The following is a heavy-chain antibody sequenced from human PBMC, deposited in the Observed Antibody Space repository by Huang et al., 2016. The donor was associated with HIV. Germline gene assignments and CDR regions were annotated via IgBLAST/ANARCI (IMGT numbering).Heavy chain of an antibody. V-gene: IGHV4-39*01. CDR2: IYYRGST. J-gene: IGHJ4*02. CDR3: RGDIVVVIAATRYYFDY. Sequence: QLQLQESGPGLVKPSETLSLTCTVSGGSISSSSYYWGWIRQPPGKGLEWIGSIYYRGSTYYNPSLKSGVTISVDTSKNQFSLKLSSVTAADTAVYYCRGDIVVVIAATRYYFDYWGQGTLVTVSS. CDR1: GGSISSSSYY. D-gene: IGHD2-15*01.